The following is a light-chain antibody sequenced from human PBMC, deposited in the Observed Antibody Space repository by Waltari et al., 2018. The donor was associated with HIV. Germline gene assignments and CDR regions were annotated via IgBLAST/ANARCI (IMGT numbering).Light chain of an antibody. J-gene: IGKJ4*02. V-gene: IGKV3D-15*01. CDR2: VAA. CDR3: QQYKDWLPRT. CDR1: QSVTVN. Sequence: IVLTHSPATLSGSRGERVPLSSRASQSVTVNLAWSQQRPGQAARLLIYVAATRATGIAARFSGRGSGTEFTHTISSLHSEDCAMDYGQQYKDWLPRTLGGGTKVEMK.